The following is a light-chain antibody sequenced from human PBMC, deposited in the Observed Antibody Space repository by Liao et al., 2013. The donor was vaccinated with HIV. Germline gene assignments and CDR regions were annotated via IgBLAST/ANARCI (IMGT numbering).Light chain of an antibody. J-gene: IGLJ2*01. CDR3: QAWDSSSVV. CDR2: QDS. V-gene: IGLV3-1*01. CDR1: ALPKQY. Sequence: SYELTQPLSVSVSPGQTARITCSGGALPKQYASWYQQKPGQSPVLVIYQDSKRPSGIPERFSGSNSGNTATLTISGTQAMDEADYYCQAWDSSSVVFGGGTKLTVL.